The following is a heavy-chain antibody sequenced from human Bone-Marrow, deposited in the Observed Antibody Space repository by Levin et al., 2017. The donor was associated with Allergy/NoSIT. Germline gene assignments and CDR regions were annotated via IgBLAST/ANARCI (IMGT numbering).Heavy chain of an antibody. Sequence: LSLTCATSGFTFRSSAMSWVRLAPGKGLEWVSAISGSGDITYYADSVKGRFTISRENSKNTLYLQMNSLRADDTAVYYCAKRDFGDYVGGLIDYWGQGTLVTVSS. CDR3: AKRDFGDYVGGLIDY. CDR1: GFTFRSSA. D-gene: IGHD4-17*01. J-gene: IGHJ4*02. V-gene: IGHV3-23*01. CDR2: ISGSGDIT.